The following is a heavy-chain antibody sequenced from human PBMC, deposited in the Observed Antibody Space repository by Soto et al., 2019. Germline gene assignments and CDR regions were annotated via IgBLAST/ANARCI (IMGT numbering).Heavy chain of an antibody. D-gene: IGHD2-8*01. CDR2: IYYSGST. Sequence: SETLSLTCTVSGGSISSYYWSWIRQPPGKGLEWIGYIYYSGSTNYNPSLKSRMTISPDPSKNQFSLHLNSVTPEDTAVYYCARDRGVDHLGFFDFWGQGTLVTVSS. V-gene: IGHV4-59*12. CDR1: GGSISSYY. CDR3: ARDRGVDHLGFFDF. J-gene: IGHJ4*02.